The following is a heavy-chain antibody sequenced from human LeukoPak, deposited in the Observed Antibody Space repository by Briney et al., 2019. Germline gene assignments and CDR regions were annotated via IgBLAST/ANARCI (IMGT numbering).Heavy chain of an antibody. J-gene: IGHJ4*02. CDR1: GFTFGVYS. D-gene: IGHD3-3*01. CDR2: ISGNSYNI. Sequence: SGGSLRLSCVASGFTFGVYSMNWVRQVPGKGLEWVSSISGNSYNIKYADSVKGRFTIWRDNAKNRLYLEMKSLRPDDTAVYYCAKGPGGVGPRRVNMVGVVHYWDQGTLVTVPS. CDR3: AKGPGGVGPRRVNMVGVVHY. V-gene: IGHV3-23*01.